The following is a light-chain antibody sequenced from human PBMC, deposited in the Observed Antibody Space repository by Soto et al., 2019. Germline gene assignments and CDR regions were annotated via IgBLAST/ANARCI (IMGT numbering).Light chain of an antibody. V-gene: IGLV1-40*01. J-gene: IGLJ1*01. Sequence: QSVLTQPPSVSGAPGQRFTISCTGSSSNLGAGYDVHWYQQRPGTAPKLLIFGNTNRPSGVPDRFSGSKSGTSASLAITGLQAEDEGDYYCQSYDSTLSARYVFGTGTKVTVL. CDR2: GNT. CDR1: SSNLGAGYD. CDR3: QSYDSTLSARYV.